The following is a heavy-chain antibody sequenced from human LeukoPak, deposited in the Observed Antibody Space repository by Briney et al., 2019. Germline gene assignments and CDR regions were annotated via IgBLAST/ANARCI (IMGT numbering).Heavy chain of an antibody. V-gene: IGHV3-23*01. CDR1: GFTFSSYA. J-gene: IGHJ3*02. Sequence: PGGSLRLSCAASGFTFSSYAMSWVRQAPGKGLEWVSAISGSGGSTYYADSVKGRFTISRDNSKNTLYLQMNSLRAEDTAVYYCAKFSQTVVNGAGAFDIWGQGTMVTVSS. D-gene: IGHD4-23*01. CDR3: AKFSQTVVNGAGAFDI. CDR2: ISGSGGST.